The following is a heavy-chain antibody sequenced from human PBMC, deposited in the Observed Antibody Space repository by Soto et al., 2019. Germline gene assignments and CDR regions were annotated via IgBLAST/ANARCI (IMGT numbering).Heavy chain of an antibody. Sequence: EVQLVESGGGIVQPGVSLRLSCSVSGFTFSSYGMHWVRQAPGKGLVWVSRISNDGSRTTYADSVKGRVTISRDNAKNTLYLDMSSLRAEDTAVDDGARDMLGPRAFEFWGQGNLVTVSS. CDR1: GFTFSSYG. D-gene: IGHD3-10*02. J-gene: IGHJ4*02. CDR2: ISNDGSRT. CDR3: ARDMLGPRAFEF. V-gene: IGHV3-74*01.